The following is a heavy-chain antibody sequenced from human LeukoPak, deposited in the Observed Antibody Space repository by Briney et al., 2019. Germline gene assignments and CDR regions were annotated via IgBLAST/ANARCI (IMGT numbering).Heavy chain of an antibody. J-gene: IGHJ4*02. CDR2: IIPILGTA. V-gene: IGHV1-69*04. Sequence: ASVKVSCKASGGTFSSYAISWVRQAPGQGLEWMGRIIPILGTANYAQKFQGRVTITADKSTSTAYMELSSLRSEDTAVYYCARDRNYYDSSGYPDYWGQGTLVTVSS. D-gene: IGHD3-22*01. CDR3: ARDRNYYDSSGYPDY. CDR1: GGTFSSYA.